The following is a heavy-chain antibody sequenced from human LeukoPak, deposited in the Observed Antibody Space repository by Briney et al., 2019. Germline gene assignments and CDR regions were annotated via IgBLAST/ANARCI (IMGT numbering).Heavy chain of an antibody. D-gene: IGHD1-26*01. CDR1: GFTFSSYW. CDR2: IRSKAYGGTT. Sequence: PGGSLRLSCAASGFTFSSYWMSWVRQAPGRGLEWVGFIRSKAYGGTTEYAASVKGRFTISRDDSKSIAYLQMNSLKTEDTAVYYCTRVRGSYFRGYFDYWGQGTLVTVSS. V-gene: IGHV3-49*04. J-gene: IGHJ4*02. CDR3: TRVRGSYFRGYFDY.